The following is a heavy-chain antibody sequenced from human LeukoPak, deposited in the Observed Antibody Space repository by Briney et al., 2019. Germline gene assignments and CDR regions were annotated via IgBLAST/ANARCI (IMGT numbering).Heavy chain of an antibody. CDR1: GYTFTSYD. D-gene: IGHD6-13*01. Sequence: ASVKVSCKASGYTFTSYDINWVRQATGQGLEWMGIINPSGGSTSYAQKFQGRVTMTRDTSTSTVYMELSSLRSEDTAVYYCARARQQLVQAPSDYWGQGTLVTVSS. CDR3: ARARQQLVQAPSDY. CDR2: INPSGGST. J-gene: IGHJ4*02. V-gene: IGHV1-46*01.